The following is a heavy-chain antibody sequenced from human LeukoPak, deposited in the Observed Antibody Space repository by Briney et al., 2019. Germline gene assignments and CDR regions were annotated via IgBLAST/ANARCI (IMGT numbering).Heavy chain of an antibody. V-gene: IGHV4-59*12. CDR3: AGLRGYSYGYHPGGFDY. Sequence: SETLSLTCSVSGGSISDYYWTWIRQPPEKGMEWIGYISYSGSTNYNPSLKSRVTISVDTSKNQFSLKLSSVTAADTAVYYCAGLRGYSYGYHPGGFDYWGQGTLVTVSS. CDR1: GGSISDYY. CDR2: ISYSGST. J-gene: IGHJ4*02. D-gene: IGHD5-18*01.